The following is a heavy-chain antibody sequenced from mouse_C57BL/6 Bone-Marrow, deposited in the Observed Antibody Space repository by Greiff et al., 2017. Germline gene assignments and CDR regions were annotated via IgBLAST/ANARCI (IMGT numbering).Heavy chain of an antibody. J-gene: IGHJ4*01. CDR3: ARWSYYYLPMDY. CDR2: IYPRSGNT. Sequence: VQLQESGAELARPGASVKLSCKASGYTFTSYGISWVKQRTGQGLEWIGEIYPRSGNTYYNEKFKGKATLTADKSSSTAYMELRSLTSEDSAVYFCARWSYYYLPMDYWGQGTSVTVSS. CDR1: GYTFTSYG. V-gene: IGHV1-81*01. D-gene: IGHD1-1*02.